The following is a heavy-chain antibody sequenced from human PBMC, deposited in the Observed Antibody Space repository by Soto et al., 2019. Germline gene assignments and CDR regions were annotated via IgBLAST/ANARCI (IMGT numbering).Heavy chain of an antibody. CDR2: IGVTAGST. Sequence: AHLSESGGGLQQPGGSLKLSCEASRFTFSNFDMSWVRQAPGKGLEWISTIGVTAGSTYYTDSVRGRFTISRDNSKNTLYLEMNSLRAEDTALYYCAKVMYTWNDVAAFDSWGQGTLVAVSS. V-gene: IGHV3-23*01. CDR1: RFTFSNFD. J-gene: IGHJ4*02. D-gene: IGHD1-1*01. CDR3: AKVMYTWNDVAAFDS.